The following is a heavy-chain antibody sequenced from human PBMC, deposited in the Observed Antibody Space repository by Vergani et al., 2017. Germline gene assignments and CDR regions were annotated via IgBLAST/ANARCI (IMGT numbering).Heavy chain of an antibody. V-gene: IGHV4-39*07. J-gene: IGHJ4*02. CDR1: NDSVSNTFY. D-gene: IGHD3-9*01. Sequence: QVQLQESGPGLVKPSETLSLTCTVSNDSVSNTFYYWGWIRQPPGKGLDWIGSIYRTGRTHFNPSLKSRVTISVDTSNNHFSLRLNSLTAADTAVYYCARRSGIVYDIFSGTQYFFDFWGQGTLVTVSS. CDR2: IYRTGRT. CDR3: ARRSGIVYDIFSGTQYFFDF.